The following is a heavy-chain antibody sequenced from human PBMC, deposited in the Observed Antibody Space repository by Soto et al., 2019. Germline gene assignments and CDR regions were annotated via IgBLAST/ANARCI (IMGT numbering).Heavy chain of an antibody. CDR2: IEPSDSYT. V-gene: IGHV5-10-1*01. CDR3: ARLYGGNSGMDV. Sequence: EVQLVQSGAEVKKPGESLRISCKGSGYSFTSYWVTWVRQMPGKGLEWMGRIEPSDSYTNYNPPFQGHVTISVDKSISTAYLQWSSLRASDTAMYYCARLYGGNSGMDVWGQGTTVTVSS. D-gene: IGHD4-17*01. CDR1: GYSFTSYW. J-gene: IGHJ6*02.